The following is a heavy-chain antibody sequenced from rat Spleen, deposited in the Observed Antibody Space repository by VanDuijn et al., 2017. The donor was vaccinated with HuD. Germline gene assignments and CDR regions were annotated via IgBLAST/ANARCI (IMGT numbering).Heavy chain of an antibody. CDR2: IAPGSGGT. J-gene: IGHJ3*01. CDR1: GYIFTSYA. Sequence: QVQLQPSGAELAKPGSSVKISCKASGYIFTSYAMHWIKQTTGQALEWTGYIAPGSGGTKYNEKFKGKATLTVDKASSTAYMQLSSLTPVDTAVYYWARADYGYNFGFAYWGQGTLVTVSS. V-gene: IGHV1-57*01. D-gene: IGHD1-9*01. CDR3: ARADYGYNFGFAY.